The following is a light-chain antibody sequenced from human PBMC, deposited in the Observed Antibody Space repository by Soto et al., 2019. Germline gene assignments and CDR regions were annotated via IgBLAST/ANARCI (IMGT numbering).Light chain of an antibody. Sequence: EIVMTQSPATLSVSPGERATLSCRASQSVSSRSLAWYQQKPGQAPRLLIHGATTRATGIPARFSGSGSGTEFTLTISSLQSEDFAVYYCQQYNNWPRTFGQGTKVDIK. CDR1: QSVSSRS. V-gene: IGKV3-15*01. CDR3: QQYNNWPRT. J-gene: IGKJ1*01. CDR2: GAT.